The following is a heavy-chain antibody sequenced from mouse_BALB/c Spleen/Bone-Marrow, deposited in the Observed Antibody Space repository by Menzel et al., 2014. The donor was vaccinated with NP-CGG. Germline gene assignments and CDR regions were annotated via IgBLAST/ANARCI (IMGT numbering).Heavy chain of an antibody. D-gene: IGHD2-14*01. CDR1: GFSLTGYG. Sequence: VQLQQSGPGLVAPSQSLSITCTVSGFSLTGYGVNWVRQPPGKGLEWLGMIWGDGSTDYNSALKSRLSISKDNSKSLVFLKMNSLQTDDTARYYCARDGYDYAMDYWGQGTSVTVSS. CDR3: ARDGYDYAMDY. J-gene: IGHJ4*01. CDR2: IWGDGST. V-gene: IGHV2-6-7*01.